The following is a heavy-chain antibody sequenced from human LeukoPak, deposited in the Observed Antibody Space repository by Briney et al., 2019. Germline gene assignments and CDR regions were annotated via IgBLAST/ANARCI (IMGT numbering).Heavy chain of an antibody. CDR1: GFTFDDYA. Sequence: GGSLRLSCAASGFTFDDYAMHWVRQAPGKGLEWVSGISWNSGSIGYADSVKGRFTISRDNAKNSLYLQMNSLRAEDTALYYWAKSPYYYDSSVLMGAFDIWGQGTMVTVSS. CDR3: AKSPYYYDSSVLMGAFDI. D-gene: IGHD3-22*01. CDR2: ISWNSGSI. V-gene: IGHV3-9*01. J-gene: IGHJ3*02.